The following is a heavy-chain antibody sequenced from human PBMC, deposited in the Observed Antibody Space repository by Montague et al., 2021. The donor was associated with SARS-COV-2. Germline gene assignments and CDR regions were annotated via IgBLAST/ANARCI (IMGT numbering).Heavy chain of an antibody. Sequence: SGSANYNPSVLSRVTISVDTSKKQFSLHLSSVTPADTAVSFCARVFDNSGYALDYWGQGNQV. J-gene: IGHJ4*02. D-gene: IGHD5-12*01. V-gene: IGHV4-59*01. CDR2: SGSA. CDR3: ARVFDNSGYALDY.